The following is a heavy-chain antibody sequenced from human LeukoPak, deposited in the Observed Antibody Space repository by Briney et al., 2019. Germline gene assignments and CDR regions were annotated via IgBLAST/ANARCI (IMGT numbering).Heavy chain of an antibody. V-gene: IGHV5-51*01. J-gene: IGHJ6*03. CDR3: ARLPSRHDYGGNPRGGGYYYYMDV. CDR2: IYPGDSDT. D-gene: IGHD4-23*01. Sequence: PGESLKISCKGSGYSFTSYWIGWVRQMPGKGLEWMGIIYPGDSDTRYSPSFQGQVTISADKSISTAYLQWSSLKASDTAMYYCARLPSRHDYGGNPRGGGYYYYMDVWGKGTTVTVSS. CDR1: GYSFTSYW.